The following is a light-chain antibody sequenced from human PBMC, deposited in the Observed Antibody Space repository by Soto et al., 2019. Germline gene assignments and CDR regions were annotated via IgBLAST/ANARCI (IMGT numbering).Light chain of an antibody. CDR1: SSDVGGYNL. J-gene: IGLJ1*01. V-gene: IGLV2-8*01. CDR3: SSYAGSNNPYV. Sequence: QSALTQPPSASGSPGQSVTISCTGTSSDVGGYNLVSWYQQHPGKAPKLMIYEVSKRPSGVPDRFSGSKSGNTAALTVSGLQAEDEADYYCSSYAGSNNPYVFGTGTKVTV. CDR2: EVS.